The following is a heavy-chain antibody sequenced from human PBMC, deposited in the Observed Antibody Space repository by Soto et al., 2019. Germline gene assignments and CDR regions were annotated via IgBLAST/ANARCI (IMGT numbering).Heavy chain of an antibody. Sequence: QAQLVESGGGVVQPGRALRLSCAASGFTFSRYGMHWFRQAPGKGLEWVAVIWYEGSNKYYADSVKGRFTISRDNSKNTLYLQMNSLRAEDTAVYYCAREEIPSRRCSSYGLDVWGQGNTVHVSS. CDR2: IWYEGSNK. D-gene: IGHD2-21*01. CDR1: GFTFSRYG. V-gene: IGHV3-33*01. CDR3: AREEIPSRRCSSYGLDV. J-gene: IGHJ6*02.